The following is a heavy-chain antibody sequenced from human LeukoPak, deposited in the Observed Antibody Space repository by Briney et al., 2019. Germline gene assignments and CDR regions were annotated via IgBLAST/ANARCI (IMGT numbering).Heavy chain of an antibody. CDR1: GGSFSGYY. CDR3: ARGPDSGSYYAWFDP. CDR2: INHSGST. D-gene: IGHD1-26*01. V-gene: IGHV4-34*01. Sequence: SETLSLTCAVYGGSFSGYYWSWIRQPPGKGLEWIGEINHSGSTNYNPSLMSRVTISVDTSKNQFSLRPSSVTAADTAVYYCARGPDSGSYYAWFDPWGQGTLVTVSS. J-gene: IGHJ5*02.